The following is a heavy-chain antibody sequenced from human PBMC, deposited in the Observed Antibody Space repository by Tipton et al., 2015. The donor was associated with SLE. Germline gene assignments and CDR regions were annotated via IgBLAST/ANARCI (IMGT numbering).Heavy chain of an antibody. CDR1: GFTFSSYG. J-gene: IGHJ3*02. D-gene: IGHD3-22*01. CDR2: ISYDGSNK. CDR3: ARDPSYDSSGYYYAPNAFDI. V-gene: IGHV3-30*12. Sequence: SLRLSCAASGFTFSSYGIHWVRQAPGKGLEWVAVISYDGSNKYYADSVKGRFTISRDNAKNSLYLQMNSLRAEDTAVYYCARDPSYDSSGYYYAPNAFDIWGQGTMVTVSS.